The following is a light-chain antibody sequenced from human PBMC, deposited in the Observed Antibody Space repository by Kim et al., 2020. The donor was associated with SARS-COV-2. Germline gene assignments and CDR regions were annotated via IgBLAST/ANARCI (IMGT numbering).Light chain of an antibody. CDR3: QHYGFSPPYT. CDR1: QSVSSSY. CDR2: GAS. J-gene: IGKJ2*01. V-gene: IGKV3-20*01. Sequence: EIVLTQSPATLSLSPGERATLSCRASQSVSSSYLVWYQQKPGQAPRLLIYGASNRATGIPDRFSGGGSGTDFALTISRLEPEDFAVYYCQHYGFSPPYTFGQGTKLEI.